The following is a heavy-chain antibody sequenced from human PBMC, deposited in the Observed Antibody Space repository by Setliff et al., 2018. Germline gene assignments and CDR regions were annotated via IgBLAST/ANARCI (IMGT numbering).Heavy chain of an antibody. D-gene: IGHD2-21*01. J-gene: IGHJ4*02. Sequence: LSLTCIVAGDSISNTGYYWGWIRQPPGKGLEWIAYIHYSGSTNQNPSLKSRVTISLDTPKNQFSLKLSYMTAADTAVYYCARFLDPRDGYQNSPGFDFWGQGALVTVSS. CDR2: IHYSGST. V-gene: IGHV4-61*05. CDR3: ARFLDPRDGYQNSPGFDF. CDR1: GDSISNTGYY.